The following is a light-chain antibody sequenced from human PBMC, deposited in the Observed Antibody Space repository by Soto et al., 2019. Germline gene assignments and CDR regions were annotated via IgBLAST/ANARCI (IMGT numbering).Light chain of an antibody. Sequence: DIQMTQSPTTLSASVGDRVTITCRASQTINNYLNWYQQKPGKAPKCLIYGASNLQSGVSSRFSGRGSGTDYSLIISTLQPEDFATYFCQQSYDSPPTFGGGIKVEIK. CDR2: GAS. J-gene: IGKJ4*01. CDR1: QTINNY. V-gene: IGKV1-39*01. CDR3: QQSYDSPPT.